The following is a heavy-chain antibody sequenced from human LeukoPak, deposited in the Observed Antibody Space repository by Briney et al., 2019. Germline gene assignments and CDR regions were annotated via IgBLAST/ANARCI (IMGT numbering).Heavy chain of an antibody. J-gene: IGHJ5*02. D-gene: IGHD4-17*01. CDR1: GGSFSGYY. Sequence: SETLSLTCAVSGGSFSGYYWSWIRQPAGKGLEWIGRIYTSGSTNYNPSLKSRVTMSVDTSKNQFSLKLSSVTAADTAVYYCARAPYSTVPNWFDPWGQGTLVTVSS. CDR3: ARAPYSTVPNWFDP. CDR2: IYTSGST. V-gene: IGHV4-4*07.